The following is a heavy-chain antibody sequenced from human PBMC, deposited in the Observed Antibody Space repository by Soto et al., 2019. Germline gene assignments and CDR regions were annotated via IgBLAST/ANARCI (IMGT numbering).Heavy chain of an antibody. CDR2: IFHSGST. D-gene: IGHD6-13*01. CDR1: GGSITSGGFY. J-gene: IGHJ5*02. V-gene: IGHV4-31*03. CDR3: VRWGIAGNWFDP. Sequence: QVQLQESGPGLVKPSQTLSLTCSVSGGSITSGGFYWSWIRQHPEKGLEWIAYIFHSGSTDFNPSLNGRIIISADTSKNQFSLKLTSVTAADTAVYYCVRWGIAGNWFDPWGQGTLVTVSS.